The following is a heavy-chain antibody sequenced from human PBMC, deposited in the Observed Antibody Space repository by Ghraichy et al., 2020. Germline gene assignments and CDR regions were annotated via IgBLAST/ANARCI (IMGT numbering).Heavy chain of an antibody. D-gene: IGHD3-22*01. CDR1: GDSVGSTNYY. Sequence: SETLSLTCTVSGDSVGSTNYYWAWIRQPPGKGLEWIGIVYYSGSAYYNPSLESRVTISVATSKNQFSLKVNSVTAADTSVYYCATVSSSYYSGWSFDHWGQGSMVTVAS. J-gene: IGHJ4*02. V-gene: IGHV4-39*01. CDR2: VYYSGSA. CDR3: ATVSSSYYSGWSFDH.